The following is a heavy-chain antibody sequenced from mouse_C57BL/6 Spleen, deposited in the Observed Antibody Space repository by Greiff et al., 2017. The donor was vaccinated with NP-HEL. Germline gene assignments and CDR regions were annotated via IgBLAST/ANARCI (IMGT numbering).Heavy chain of an antibody. CDR3: ARQRDYDEYFDY. V-gene: IGHV5-6*02. J-gene: IGHJ2*01. CDR1: GFTFSSYG. Sequence: EVKVEESGGDLVKPGGSLKLSCAASGFTFSSYGMSWVRQTPDKRLEWVATISSGGSYTYYPDRVKGRFTFSRANAKNTLYLQMSSLKSEDTAMYYCARQRDYDEYFDYWGQGTTLTVSS. D-gene: IGHD2-4*01. CDR2: ISSGGSYT.